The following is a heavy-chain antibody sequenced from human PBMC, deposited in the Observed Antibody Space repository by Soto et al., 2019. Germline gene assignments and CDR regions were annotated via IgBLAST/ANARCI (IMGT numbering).Heavy chain of an antibody. CDR3: ARQGSNSSRRLSWFDP. Sequence: SETLSLTCTASGGSSSSSTYSWGWIRQPPGKGLEWIGSMHYSGATYYNPSLKSRVSISVDTSKSQFSLKLTFVTAADTAVYFCARQGSNSSRRLSWFDPWGQGTLVT. CDR1: GGSSSSSTYS. V-gene: IGHV4-39*01. D-gene: IGHD3-16*01. CDR2: MHYSGAT. J-gene: IGHJ5*02.